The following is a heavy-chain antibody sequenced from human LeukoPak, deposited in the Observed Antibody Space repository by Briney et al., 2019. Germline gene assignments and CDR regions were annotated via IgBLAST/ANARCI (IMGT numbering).Heavy chain of an antibody. Sequence: TGGSLRLSCAASGFTFSSYAMSWVRQAPGKGLEWVSAISGSGGSTYYADSVKGRFTISRDNSKNTLYLQMNSLRAEDTAVYYCATDIVVVVAATDAFDIWGQGTMVTVSS. CDR2: ISGSGGST. J-gene: IGHJ3*02. V-gene: IGHV3-23*01. CDR1: GFTFSSYA. D-gene: IGHD2-15*01. CDR3: ATDIVVVVAATDAFDI.